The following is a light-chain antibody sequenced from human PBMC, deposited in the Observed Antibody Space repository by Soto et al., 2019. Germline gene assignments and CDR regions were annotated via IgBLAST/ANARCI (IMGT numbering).Light chain of an antibody. CDR2: LAS. V-gene: IGKV2-28*01. Sequence: DIVLTQSPLSLPVTPGEPASISCRASQSLLHSNGYNYLAWFLQKPGQSPQLLIYLASTRASGVPDRFSGSGSGTDFKLKISRVEAEDAGVYYCMQALQTPRTFGGGTKVEI. J-gene: IGKJ4*01. CDR1: QSLLHSNGYNY. CDR3: MQALQTPRT.